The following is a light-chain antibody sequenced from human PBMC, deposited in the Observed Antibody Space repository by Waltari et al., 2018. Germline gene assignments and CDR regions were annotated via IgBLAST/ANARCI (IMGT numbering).Light chain of an antibody. CDR3: MQALQTPPYT. Sequence: DIVMTQSPLSLPVTPGEPASISCRSSQSLLHSNGYNYLDWYLQKPGQSPQLLIYLGSNRASGVPDRVSGRGSGTDFTLKISRVEAEDVWVYYCMQALQTPPYTFGQGTKLEIK. CDR2: LGS. V-gene: IGKV2-28*01. CDR1: QSLLHSNGYNY. J-gene: IGKJ2*01.